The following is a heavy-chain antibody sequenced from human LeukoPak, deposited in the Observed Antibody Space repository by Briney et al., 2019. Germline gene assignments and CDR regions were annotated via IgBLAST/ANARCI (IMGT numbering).Heavy chain of an antibody. CDR1: GFIFSTYP. J-gene: IGHJ5*02. Sequence: PGGSLRLSCAAPGFIFSTYPMHWVRQAPGKGLEWVAVISYDGNNEYYADSVKGRFTISRDNSKNTLYLQMNSLRTNDTAVYYCARDLPWFDPWGQGTLVTVSS. V-gene: IGHV3-30-3*01. CDR3: ARDLPWFDP. CDR2: ISYDGNNE.